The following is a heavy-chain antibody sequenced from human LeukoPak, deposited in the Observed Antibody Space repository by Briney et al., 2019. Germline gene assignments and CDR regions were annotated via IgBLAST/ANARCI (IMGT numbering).Heavy chain of an antibody. CDR1: GGSISSYY. D-gene: IGHD1-7*01. J-gene: IGHJ4*02. CDR2: IYYSGST. CDR3: ARGTTPAAGAY. V-gene: IGHV4-59*08. Sequence: SETLSLTCTVSGGSISSYYWSWIRQPPGKALEWIGYIYYSGSTNYNPSLKSRVTISVDTSKNQFSLKLTSVTAADTAVYFCARGTTPAAGAYWGQGTLVTVSS.